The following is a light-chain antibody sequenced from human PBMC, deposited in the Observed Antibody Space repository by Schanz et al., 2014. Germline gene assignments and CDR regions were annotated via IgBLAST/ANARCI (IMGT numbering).Light chain of an antibody. CDR2: GAS. V-gene: IGKV3-15*01. CDR3: QQYGSSPLT. Sequence: EIVMTQSPATLSVSPGERATLSCRASQSVSSNLAWYQQKPGQAPRLLIYGASTRATGIPARFSGSGSGTEFTLTISRLQSEDFAVYYCQQYGSSPLTFGQGTRLEIK. CDR1: QSVSSN. J-gene: IGKJ5*01.